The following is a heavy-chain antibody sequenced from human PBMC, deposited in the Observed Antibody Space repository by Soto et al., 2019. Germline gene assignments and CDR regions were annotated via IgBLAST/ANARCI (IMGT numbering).Heavy chain of an antibody. D-gene: IGHD2-21*02. CDR1: GYTLTELS. J-gene: IGHJ4*02. CDR2: FDPEDGET. Sequence: ASVKVSCKVSGYTLTELSMHWVRQAPGKGLEWMGGFDPEDGETIYAQKFQGRVTMTEDTSTDTAYMELSSLRSEDTAVYYCATTSYGGNSDPSYYFDYWGQGTLVTVSS. V-gene: IGHV1-24*01. CDR3: ATTSYGGNSDPSYYFDY.